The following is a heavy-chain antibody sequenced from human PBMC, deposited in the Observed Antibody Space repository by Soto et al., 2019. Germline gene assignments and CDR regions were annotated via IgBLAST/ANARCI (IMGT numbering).Heavy chain of an antibody. Sequence: SETLSLTCAVSGGSIRSSNWWRWVRQPPGKGLEWIGEIYHSGSTNYNPSLKSRVTISVDKSKNQFSLKLSSVTAADTAVYYCARTPNQNVGGKAAAGLKRGFEYFQHWGQGTLVTVSS. D-gene: IGHD6-13*01. CDR1: GGSIRSSNW. V-gene: IGHV4-4*02. CDR2: IYHSGST. J-gene: IGHJ1*01. CDR3: ARTPNQNVGGKAAAGLKRGFEYFQH.